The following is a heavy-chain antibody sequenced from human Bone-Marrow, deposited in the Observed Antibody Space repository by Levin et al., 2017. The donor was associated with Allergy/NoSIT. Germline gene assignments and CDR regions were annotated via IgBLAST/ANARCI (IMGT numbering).Heavy chain of an antibody. Sequence: GESLKISCAASGFTFSSYAMHWVRQAPGKGLEWVAVISYDGSNKYYADSVKGRFTISRDNSKNTLYLQMNSLRAEDTAVYYCARGDHDILTGYPRYFQHWGQGTLVTVSS. J-gene: IGHJ1*01. CDR2: ISYDGSNK. CDR1: GFTFSSYA. V-gene: IGHV3-30-3*01. D-gene: IGHD3-9*01. CDR3: ARGDHDILTGYPRYFQH.